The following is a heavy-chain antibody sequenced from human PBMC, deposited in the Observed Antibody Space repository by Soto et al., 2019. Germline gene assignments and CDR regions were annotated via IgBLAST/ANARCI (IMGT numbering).Heavy chain of an antibody. V-gene: IGHV3-15*05. Sequence: PGGSLRLSCAASGFIFSSYAMSWVRQAPGRGLEWVGRISTKSDGETAYYATSLRGRFSISRDDSKKTLFLQMNSLKAEDTAVYYCAADLPSESPLIDRWGQGTLVTVSS. J-gene: IGHJ4*02. CDR1: GFIFSSYA. CDR3: AADLPSESPLIDR. CDR2: ISTKSDGETA.